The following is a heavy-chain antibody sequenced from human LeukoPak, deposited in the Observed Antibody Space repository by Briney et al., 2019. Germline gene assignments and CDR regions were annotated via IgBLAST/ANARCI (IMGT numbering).Heavy chain of an antibody. CDR2: ISWNSGSI. Sequence: GGSLRLSCAASGFTFDDYAMHWVRQAPGKGLEWVSGISWNSGSIGYADSVKGRFTISRDNAKNSLYLQMNSLRAEDTALYYCAKDIVGGSGWYEGYFDYWGQGTLVTVSS. CDR3: AKDIVGGSGWYEGYFDY. D-gene: IGHD6-19*01. J-gene: IGHJ4*02. V-gene: IGHV3-9*01. CDR1: GFTFDDYA.